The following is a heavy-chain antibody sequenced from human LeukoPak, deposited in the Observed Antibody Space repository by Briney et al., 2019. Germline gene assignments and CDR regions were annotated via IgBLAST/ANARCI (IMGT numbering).Heavy chain of an antibody. CDR2: ISSSGSTI. CDR1: GFTFSSYE. D-gene: IGHD3-22*01. J-gene: IGHJ3*02. Sequence: GGSLRLSCEASGFTFSSYEMNWVRQAPGKGLEWVSYISSSGSTIYYAVSVKGRFTISRDNTKNSLYLQMSSLRAEDTAVYYCGRSQWLPYDAIDIWGQGTMVTVSS. V-gene: IGHV3-48*03. CDR3: GRSQWLPYDAIDI.